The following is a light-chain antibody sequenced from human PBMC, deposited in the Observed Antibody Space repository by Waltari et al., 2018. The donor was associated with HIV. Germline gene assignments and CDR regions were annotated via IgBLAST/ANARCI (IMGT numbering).Light chain of an antibody. V-gene: IGLV2-8*01. Sequence: QSALTQPPSASGSPGQSVTISCTGTSSDVGGYNYVSCYQQHPGKAPKLMIYEVTKRPSGVPDRFSGSKSGNTASPTVSGLQADDEADYYCSSYAGSNNFVFGTGTKVTVL. CDR1: SSDVGGYNY. CDR3: SSYAGSNNFV. J-gene: IGLJ1*01. CDR2: EVT.